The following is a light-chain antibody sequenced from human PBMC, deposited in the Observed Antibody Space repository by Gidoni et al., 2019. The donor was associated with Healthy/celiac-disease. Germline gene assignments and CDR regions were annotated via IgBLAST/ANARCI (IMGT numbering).Light chain of an antibody. V-gene: IGLV3-25*03. CDR2: KDS. J-gene: IGLJ2*01. Sequence: SYELTQPPSVSVSPGQTARITCSGDALPKQYAYWYQQKPGQAPVLVIYKDSERPSGIPERFSGSSSGTTVTLTISGVQAEDEADYYCQSADSSGTYPYVVCGGGTKLTVL. CDR3: QSADSSGTYPYVV. CDR1: ALPKQY.